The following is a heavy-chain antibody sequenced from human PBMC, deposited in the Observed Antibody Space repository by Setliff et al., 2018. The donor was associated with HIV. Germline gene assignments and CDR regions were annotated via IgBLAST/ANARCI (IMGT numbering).Heavy chain of an antibody. V-gene: IGHV3-30-3*01. CDR3: ARDFGITMVRRMDV. Sequence: PGGSLRLSCAASGFIFSSYAMHWVRQTPGKGLEWVAFISYEGSRKNYADSVKGRFTISRDTSKNTLYLQMNSLRAEDTAVYYCARDFGITMVRRMDVWGQGTTVTVSS. CDR2: ISYEGSRK. D-gene: IGHD3-10*01. J-gene: IGHJ6*02. CDR1: GFIFSSYA.